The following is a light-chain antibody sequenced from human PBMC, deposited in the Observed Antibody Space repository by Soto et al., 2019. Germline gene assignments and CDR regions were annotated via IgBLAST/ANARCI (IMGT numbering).Light chain of an antibody. CDR3: CSYRSVNTVV. CDR2: EVT. Sequence: QSVLTQPASVSGSPGQSITISCTGTSTDPATYDLVSWYQQHPGKAPQLIIYEVTNRPSGVSIRFSGSKSGNTASLTISGLQAEDEADYYCCSYRSVNTVVFGRGTKLTVL. J-gene: IGLJ2*01. CDR1: STDPATYDL. V-gene: IGLV2-14*02.